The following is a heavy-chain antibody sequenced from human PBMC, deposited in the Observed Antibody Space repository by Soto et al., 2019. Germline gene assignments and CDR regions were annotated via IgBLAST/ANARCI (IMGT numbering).Heavy chain of an antibody. J-gene: IGHJ5*02. CDR2: IYHSGST. CDR1: CYSISRGYY. Sequence: PSDTLDLTCAVSCYSISRGYYWGLMRHPPWKGLEWIGSIYHSGSTYYNPSLKSRVTISVDTSKNQFSLKLSSVTAADTAVYYCARGYCSSTSCWGSWFDPWGQGTLVTVSS. CDR3: ARGYCSSTSCWGSWFDP. V-gene: IGHV4-38-2*01. D-gene: IGHD2-2*01.